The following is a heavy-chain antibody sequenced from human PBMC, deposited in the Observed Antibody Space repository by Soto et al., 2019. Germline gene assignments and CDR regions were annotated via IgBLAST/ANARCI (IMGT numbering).Heavy chain of an antibody. V-gene: IGHV4-39*01. Sequence: PSETLSLTCTVSGGSIRSTNYYWGWIRQPPGKGLEWIGSFFYSGSTYYNPSLRSRVTISVDTSKNQFSLKLSSVTAADTAVFYCARHYSSGSRNWFDPWGQGTLVTVSS. CDR1: GGSIRSTNYY. CDR3: ARHYSSGSRNWFDP. CDR2: FFYSGST. D-gene: IGHD6-19*01. J-gene: IGHJ5*02.